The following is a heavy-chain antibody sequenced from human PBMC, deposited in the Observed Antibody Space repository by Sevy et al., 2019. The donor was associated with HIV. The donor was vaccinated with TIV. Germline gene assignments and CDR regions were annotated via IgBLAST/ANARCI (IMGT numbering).Heavy chain of an antibody. J-gene: IGHJ3*02. CDR3: AKGTFYSSGIASPFDI. D-gene: IGHD6-19*01. CDR2: ISYDGSNK. V-gene: IGHV3-30*18. CDR1: GFTFSSYG. Sequence: GGSLRLSCAASGFTFSSYGMHWVRQAPGKGLEWVAVISYDGSNKYYAASVKGRFTISRDNSKNTLYLQMNSLRAEDTAVYYCAKGTFYSSGIASPFDIWGQGTMVTVSS.